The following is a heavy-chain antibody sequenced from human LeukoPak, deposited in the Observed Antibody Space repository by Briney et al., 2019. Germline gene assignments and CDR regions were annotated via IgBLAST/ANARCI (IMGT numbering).Heavy chain of an antibody. CDR2: IYTSGST. Sequence: PSETLSLTCTVSGGSISSYYWSWIRQPAGKGLEWIGRIYTSGSTNYNPSLKSRVTISVDTSKNQFSLKLSSVTAADTAVYYCARHSRDYYDSSDPFDYWGQGTLVTVSS. CDR3: ARHSRDYYDSSDPFDY. J-gene: IGHJ4*02. V-gene: IGHV4-4*07. CDR1: GGSISSYY. D-gene: IGHD3-22*01.